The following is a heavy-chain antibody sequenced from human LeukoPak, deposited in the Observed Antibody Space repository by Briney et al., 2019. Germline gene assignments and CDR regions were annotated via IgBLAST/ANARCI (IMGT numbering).Heavy chain of an antibody. J-gene: IGHJ4*02. CDR2: MNPNSGNT. CDR1: GYTFTSYD. CDR3: ARGSMVFFDY. D-gene: IGHD3-10*01. Sequence: ASVKVSCKASGYTFTSYDINWVRQGTGQGLEWMGWMNPNSGNTSYAQKFQGRLTMTRNTSISTAYMELSSLRSEDTAVYYCARGSMVFFDYWGQGTLVTVSS. V-gene: IGHV1-8*01.